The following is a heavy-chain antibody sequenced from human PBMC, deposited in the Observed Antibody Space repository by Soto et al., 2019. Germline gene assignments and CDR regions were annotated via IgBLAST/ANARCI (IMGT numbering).Heavy chain of an antibody. D-gene: IGHD3-22*01. CDR1: GFTFSSYA. Sequence: GGSLRLSCAASGFTFSSYAMSWVRQAPGKGLEWVSAISGSGGSTYYADSVKGRFTISRDNSKNTLYLQMNSLRAEDTAVYYCAKGPPDYYDSSGYHYFDYWGQGTLVTVSS. V-gene: IGHV3-23*01. CDR3: AKGPPDYYDSSGYHYFDY. J-gene: IGHJ4*02. CDR2: ISGSGGST.